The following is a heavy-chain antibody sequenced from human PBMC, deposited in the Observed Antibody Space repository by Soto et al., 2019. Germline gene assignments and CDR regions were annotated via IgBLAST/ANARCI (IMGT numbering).Heavy chain of an antibody. CDR1: GFTFTSSA. D-gene: IGHD3-22*01. CDR3: ARGDATKIVVTTYYGMDV. J-gene: IGHJ6*02. V-gene: IGHV1-58*01. Sequence: SVKVSCKASGFTFTSSAVQWVRQARGQRLEWIGWIVVGSGNTNYAQKFQERVTITRDMSTSTAYMQLSSLRSEDTAVYYCARGDATKIVVTTYYGMDVWGQ. CDR2: IVVGSGNT.